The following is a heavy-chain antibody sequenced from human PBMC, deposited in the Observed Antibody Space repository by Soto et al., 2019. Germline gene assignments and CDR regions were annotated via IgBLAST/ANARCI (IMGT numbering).Heavy chain of an antibody. CDR3: ARDHRQKLWFGEPEYNWFDP. J-gene: IGHJ5*02. Sequence: PGGSLRLSCAASGFTVRSDYMGWIRQAPGKGLEWVSVISDGGNTYYADSVKGRFAISRDSSKNTVYLQMNSLRVEDSAVYFCARDHRQKLWFGEPEYNWFDPWGQGTLVTVSS. CDR1: GFTVRSDY. V-gene: IGHV3-66*01. CDR2: ISDGGNT. D-gene: IGHD3-10*01.